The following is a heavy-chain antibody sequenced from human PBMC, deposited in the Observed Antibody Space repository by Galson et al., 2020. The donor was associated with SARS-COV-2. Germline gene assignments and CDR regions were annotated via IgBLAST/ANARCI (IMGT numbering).Heavy chain of an antibody. CDR1: GGSISSSSYY. D-gene: IGHD4-17*01. V-gene: IGHV4-39*01. CDR3: ARREYGDYGFGY. CDR2: IYYSGST. Sequence: SETLSFTCTVSGGSISSSSYYWGWIRQPPGKGLEWIGSIYYSGSTYYNPSLKSRVTISVDTSKNQFSLKLSSVTAADTAVYYCARREYGDYGFGYWGQGTLVTVSS. J-gene: IGHJ4*02.